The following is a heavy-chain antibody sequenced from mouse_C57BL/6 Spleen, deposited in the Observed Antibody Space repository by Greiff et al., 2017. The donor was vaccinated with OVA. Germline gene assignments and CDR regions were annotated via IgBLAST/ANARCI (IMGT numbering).Heavy chain of an antibody. D-gene: IGHD2-4*01. V-gene: IGHV1-59*01. CDR2: IDPSDSYT. Sequence: VQLQQSGAELVRPGTSVKLSCKASGYTFTSYWMHWVKQRPGQGLEWIGVIDPSDSYTNYNQKFKGKATLTVDTSSSTAYMQLSSLTSEDSAVYYCARAYDYDFAYWGQGTLVTVSA. J-gene: IGHJ3*01. CDR3: ARAYDYDFAY. CDR1: GYTFTSYW.